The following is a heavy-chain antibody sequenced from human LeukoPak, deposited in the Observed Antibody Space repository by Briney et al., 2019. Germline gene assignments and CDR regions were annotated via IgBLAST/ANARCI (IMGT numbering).Heavy chain of an antibody. J-gene: IGHJ6*02. Sequence: SETLSLTCAISGGSVSSTNRWSWVRQSPGKGLEWIGEIHHSGNTNYNPSLKSRVTISVDKSKNQFSLKLSSVTAADTAVYYCVRRGIHSGSWSSGYYGMDVWGQGTTVTVSS. D-gene: IGHD6-13*01. V-gene: IGHV4-4*02. CDR1: GGSVSSTNR. CDR3: VRRGIHSGSWSSGYYGMDV. CDR2: IHHSGNT.